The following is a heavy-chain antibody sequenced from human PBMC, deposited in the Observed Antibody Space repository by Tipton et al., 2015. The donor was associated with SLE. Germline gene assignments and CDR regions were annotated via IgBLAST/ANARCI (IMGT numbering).Heavy chain of an antibody. J-gene: IGHJ4*02. Sequence: GSLRLSCTASGFAFSGYGMHWVRQAPGKGLEWVAFIRFDGGTENHADSVKGRFTISRDNSKNTLYLQMNDLRPEDTAVYYCAKDPGGFNGDYPGDYWGQGALVTVSS. V-gene: IGHV3-30*02. CDR3: AKDPGGFNGDYPGDY. CDR2: IRFDGGTE. CDR1: GFAFSGYG. D-gene: IGHD2-8*01.